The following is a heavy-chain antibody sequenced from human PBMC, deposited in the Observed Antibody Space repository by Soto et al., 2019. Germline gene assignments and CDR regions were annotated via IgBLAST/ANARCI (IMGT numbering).Heavy chain of an antibody. CDR1: GFSLSNAGLG. D-gene: IGHD6-13*01. CDR3: AATYSTSWYWFDT. Sequence: QVTVKESGPVLVKPTETLTLTCTVSGFSLSNAGLGVSWIRQPPGKALEWLAHIFSNDEKSYSTSLKSRLTTSXDXTKSQVVLTMTNMDPVDTATYYCAATYSTSWYWFDTWGQGTLVTVSS. V-gene: IGHV2-26*01. J-gene: IGHJ5*02. CDR2: IFSNDEK.